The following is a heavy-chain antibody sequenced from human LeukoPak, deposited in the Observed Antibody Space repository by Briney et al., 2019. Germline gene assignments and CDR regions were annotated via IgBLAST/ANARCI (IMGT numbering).Heavy chain of an antibody. D-gene: IGHD3-10*01. CDR3: ASGDYGSGSHYSPNSYHMDV. Sequence: ASVKVSCKASGYTFTGYFMYWVRQAPGQGLEWMGWINHNSGGTNYAQKFQGRVTMTRDTSISTSYMELSRLRSDDTALYYCASGDYGSGSHYSPNSYHMDVWGKGTTVTVSS. V-gene: IGHV1-2*02. J-gene: IGHJ6*03. CDR1: GYTFTGYF. CDR2: INHNSGGT.